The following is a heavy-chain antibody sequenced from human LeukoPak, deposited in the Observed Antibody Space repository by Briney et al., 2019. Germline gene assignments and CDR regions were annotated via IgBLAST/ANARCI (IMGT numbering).Heavy chain of an antibody. CDR2: VYYSGST. J-gene: IGHJ4*02. CDR1: GGSFEHYF. CDR3: ASHRRSHGSEY. D-gene: IGHD3-10*01. Sequence: PSETLSLTCTVSGGSFEHYFWSWIRQPSGKGLEWIGYVYYSGSTDYSPSLKSRLTISADTSKNQFSLKLSSVTAADTAVYYCASHRRSHGSEYWGQGTLVTVSS. V-gene: IGHV4-59*01.